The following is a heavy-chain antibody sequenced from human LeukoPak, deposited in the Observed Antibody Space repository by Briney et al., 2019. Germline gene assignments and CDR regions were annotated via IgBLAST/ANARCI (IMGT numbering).Heavy chain of an antibody. V-gene: IGHV4-30-4*07. CDR2: IYDSGST. J-gene: IGHJ6*02. Sequence: NPSQTLSLTCAVSGGSISSGGYSWSWIRQPPGKGLEWIGYIYDSGSTNYNPSLKSRVTISLDTSKNQFSLKLSSVTAADTAVYYCAGHMDVWGQGTTVTVSS. CDR1: GGSISSGGYS. CDR3: AGHMDV.